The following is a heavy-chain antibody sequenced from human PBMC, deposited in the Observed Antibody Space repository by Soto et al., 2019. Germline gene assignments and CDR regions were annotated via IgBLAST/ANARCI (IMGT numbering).Heavy chain of an antibody. V-gene: IGHV1-69*12. J-gene: IGHJ4*02. Sequence: QVQLVQSGAEVKKPGSSVKVSCKASGGTFSSYAISWVRQAPGQGLEWMGGIIPIFGTANYAQKFQGRVTITADESTSTAYMXLSSLXXEDTAVYXXXXGXXAHFDXWGQGTLVTVSS. CDR2: IIPIFGTA. CDR3: XXGXXAHFDX. CDR1: GGTFSSYA.